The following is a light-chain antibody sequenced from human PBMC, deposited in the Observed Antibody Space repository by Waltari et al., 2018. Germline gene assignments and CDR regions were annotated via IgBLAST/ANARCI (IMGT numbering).Light chain of an antibody. CDR2: KAS. Sequence: DIQMTQSPSTLSASVGDRVTITCRASQSISSWLAWYQEKPGKDPKPLIYKASTLGRGIPSRFSGIGSGTEFTLTISSLQPDDFATYYCQQYNTNSPWTFGQGTKVEIK. J-gene: IGKJ1*01. CDR3: QQYNTNSPWT. V-gene: IGKV1-5*03. CDR1: QSISSW.